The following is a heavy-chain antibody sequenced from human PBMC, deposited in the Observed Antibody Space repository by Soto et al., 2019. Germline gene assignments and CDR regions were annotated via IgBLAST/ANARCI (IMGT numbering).Heavy chain of an antibody. Sequence: KPSETLSLTCAVYGGSFSGYYWSWIRQPPGKGLEWIGEINHSGSTNYNPSLKSRVTISVDTSKNQFSLKLSSVTAADTAVYYCARGFYVGWLLLSGWFDPWGQGTLVTV. CDR3: ARGFYVGWLLLSGWFDP. CDR2: INHSGST. J-gene: IGHJ5*02. CDR1: GGSFSGYY. V-gene: IGHV4-34*01. D-gene: IGHD3-22*01.